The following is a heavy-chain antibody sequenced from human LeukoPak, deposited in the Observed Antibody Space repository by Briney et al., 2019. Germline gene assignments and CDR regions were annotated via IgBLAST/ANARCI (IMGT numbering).Heavy chain of an antibody. CDR2: IYHSGST. J-gene: IGHJ5*02. CDR3: AREYYYDSSGYGSYNWFDP. Sequence: SETLSLTCTVSGYSISSGYYWGWIRQPPRKGLEWIGSIYHSGSTYYNPSLKSRVTISVDTSKNQFSLKLSSVTAADTAVYYCAREYYYDSSGYGSYNWFDPWGQGTLVTVSS. CDR1: GYSISSGYY. D-gene: IGHD3-22*01. V-gene: IGHV4-38-2*02.